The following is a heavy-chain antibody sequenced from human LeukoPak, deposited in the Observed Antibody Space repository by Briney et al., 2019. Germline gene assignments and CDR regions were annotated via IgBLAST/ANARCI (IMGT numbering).Heavy chain of an antibody. CDR2: IYSPGTN. CDR1: AGSINSDDYY. Sequence: SETLSLTCTVSAGSINSDDYYWSRIRQPAGKGLEWIGRIYSPGTNYNYNPSLKSRVTISIDTSKNQFSLKLTSVTAGDTAVYYCARGIGTSYESSRDAFDIWGQGTMVTVSS. D-gene: IGHD3-22*01. J-gene: IGHJ3*02. CDR3: ARGIGTSYESSRDAFDI. V-gene: IGHV4-61*02.